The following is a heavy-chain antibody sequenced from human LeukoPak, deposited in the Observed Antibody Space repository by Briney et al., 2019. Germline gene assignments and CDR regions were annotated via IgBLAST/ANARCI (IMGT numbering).Heavy chain of an antibody. V-gene: IGHV1-46*01. J-gene: IGHJ4*02. Sequence: GASVKVSCKASGYTFTSYYMHWVRQAPGQGLEWMGIINPNGGSTSYAQKFQGRVTMTRDTSTSTVYMELSSLRSEDTAVYYCASSPKVAAAGDYYFDYWGQETLVTVSS. CDR1: GYTFTSYY. D-gene: IGHD6-13*01. CDR3: ASSPKVAAAGDYYFDY. CDR2: INPNGGST.